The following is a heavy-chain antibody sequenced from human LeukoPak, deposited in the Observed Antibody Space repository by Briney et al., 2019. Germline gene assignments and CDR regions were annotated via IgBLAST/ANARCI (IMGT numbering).Heavy chain of an antibody. CDR1: GYTFTSYD. CDR2: MNPYNGNT. CDR3: ARKYSSGWTPSPPDY. V-gene: IGHV1-18*01. Sequence: ASVKVSCKASGYTFTSYDINWVRQATGQGLEWMGWMNPYNGNTNYAQKLQGRVTMTTDTSTSTAYMELRSLRSDDTAVYYCARKYSSGWTPSPPDYWGQGTLVTVSS. D-gene: IGHD6-19*01. J-gene: IGHJ4*02.